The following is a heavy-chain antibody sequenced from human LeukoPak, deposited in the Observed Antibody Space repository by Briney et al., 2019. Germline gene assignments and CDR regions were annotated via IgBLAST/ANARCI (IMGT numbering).Heavy chain of an antibody. CDR3: ARLPLTRAFDI. V-gene: IGHV3-7*03. D-gene: IGHD1-26*01. J-gene: IGHJ3*02. CDR1: GFTFSTYW. CDR2: IKEDGTEQ. Sequence: PGGSLRLSCAASGFTFSTYWMSWVRQAPGKGLEWVANIKEDGTEQYYVDSVRGRFTISRDNAKNSLYPQMNSLRAEDTAVYYCARLPLTRAFDIYGQGTMVTVSS.